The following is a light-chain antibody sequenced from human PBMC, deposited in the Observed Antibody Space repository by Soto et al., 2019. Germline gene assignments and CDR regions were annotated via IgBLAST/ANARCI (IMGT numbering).Light chain of an antibody. J-gene: IGLJ2*01. Sequence: SYELTQPPSVSVSPGQTASITCSGDKLGDRYVCWYQQKPGQSPVLVIYQDNKRPPGIPERISGSNSGNTATLSISGTQAMDEADYYCQAWDSSTASVVFGGGTKVTVL. CDR1: KLGDRY. CDR3: QAWDSSTASVV. V-gene: IGLV3-1*01. CDR2: QDN.